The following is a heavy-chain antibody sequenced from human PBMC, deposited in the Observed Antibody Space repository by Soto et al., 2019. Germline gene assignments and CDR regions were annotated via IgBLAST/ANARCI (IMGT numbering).Heavy chain of an antibody. V-gene: IGHV4-34*01. CDR2: IDHSGGT. D-gene: IGHD1-26*01. Sequence: SETLSLTCAVYGGSFSGYYWSWIRQPPGKGLEWIGEIDHSGGTNYNPSLKSRVTISVDTSKNHFSLKLSSVTAADTALYYCARGGLNSGVYRLLRGWFDRWGQGTLVTVS. CDR3: ARGGLNSGVYRLLRGWFDR. CDR1: GGSFSGYY. J-gene: IGHJ5*02.